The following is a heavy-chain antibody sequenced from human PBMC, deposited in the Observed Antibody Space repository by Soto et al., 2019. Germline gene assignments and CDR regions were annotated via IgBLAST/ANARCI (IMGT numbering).Heavy chain of an antibody. CDR2: IIPIFGTA. CDR1: GGTFSSYA. Sequence: QVPLVQSGAEVKKPGSSVKVSCKASGGTFSSYAISWVRQAPGQGLEWMGGIIPIFGTANYAQKFQGRVTITADESTSTAYMELSSLRSEDTAVYYCARVNTTGGSARVPNFDYWGQGTLVTVSS. D-gene: IGHD6-25*01. J-gene: IGHJ4*02. CDR3: ARVNTTGGSARVPNFDY. V-gene: IGHV1-69*01.